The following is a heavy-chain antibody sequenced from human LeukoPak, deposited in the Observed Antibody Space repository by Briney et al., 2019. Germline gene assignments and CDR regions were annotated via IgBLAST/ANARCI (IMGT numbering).Heavy chain of an antibody. V-gene: IGHV1-46*01. Sequence: ASVKVSCKASGYTFTSYYMHWVRQAPGQGLEWMGIINPSGSSTSYAQKFQGRVTMTRDMSTSTVYMELSSLRSEDTAVYYCARGTYYYDLGDAFDIWGQGTMVTVSS. CDR2: INPSGSST. J-gene: IGHJ3*02. CDR3: ARGTYYYDLGDAFDI. CDR1: GYTFTSYY. D-gene: IGHD3-22*01.